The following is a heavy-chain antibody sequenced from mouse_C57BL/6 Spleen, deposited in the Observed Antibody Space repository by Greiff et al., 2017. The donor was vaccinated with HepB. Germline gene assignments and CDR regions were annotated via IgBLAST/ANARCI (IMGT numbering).Heavy chain of an antibody. J-gene: IGHJ2*01. Sequence: QVQLQQPGAELVKPGASVKLSCKASGYTFTSYWMHWVKQRPGQGLEWIGMIHPNSGSTNYNEKFKSKATLTVDKSSSTAYMQLSSLTSEDSAVYYCARDGGRGGFDYWGQGTTLTVSS. V-gene: IGHV1-64*01. D-gene: IGHD2-3*01. CDR2: IHPNSGST. CDR1: GYTFTSYW. CDR3: ARDGGRGGFDY.